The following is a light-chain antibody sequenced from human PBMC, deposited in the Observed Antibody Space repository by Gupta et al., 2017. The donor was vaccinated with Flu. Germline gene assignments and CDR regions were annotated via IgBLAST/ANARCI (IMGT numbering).Light chain of an antibody. CDR2: EVN. Sequence: QSALTQTASVSGSPGQSITISCTGSNSDIGAYVSWYQHHPGRVPKLMIYEVNNRPSGISNRFSGSKSGNPASLTISGLQAEDEADYYCHSYTGGTTPWVFGGGTKLTGL. CDR3: HSYTGGTTPWV. CDR1: NSDIGAY. V-gene: IGLV2-14*01. J-gene: IGLJ2*01.